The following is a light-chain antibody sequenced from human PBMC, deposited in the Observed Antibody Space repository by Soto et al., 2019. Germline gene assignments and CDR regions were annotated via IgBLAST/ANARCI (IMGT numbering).Light chain of an antibody. CDR1: QDISNW. CDR3: QQADSLPLT. CDR2: AAI. V-gene: IGKV1-12*01. Sequence: DIQMTQSPSSVSASVGDRLTITCRANQDISNWLAWYQQRPGKAPKLLISAAISLHSGVPSRFSVSGYGTYFTLTINSLQPEDVATYYCQQADSLPLTVGGGTKVEIK. J-gene: IGKJ4*01.